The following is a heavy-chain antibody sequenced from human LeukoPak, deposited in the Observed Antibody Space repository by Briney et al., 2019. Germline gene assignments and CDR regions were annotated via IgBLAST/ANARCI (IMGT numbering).Heavy chain of an antibody. D-gene: IGHD6-19*01. Sequence: ASVKVSCKASGYTFTGYYMHWVRQAPGQGLEWMGWINPNSGGTNYAQKFQGRVTMTRDTSISTAYMELSRLRSDDTAVYYCARDALAGTLGNWFDPWGQGTLVTVSS. CDR2: INPNSGGT. V-gene: IGHV1-2*02. CDR3: ARDALAGTLGNWFDP. J-gene: IGHJ5*02. CDR1: GYTFTGYY.